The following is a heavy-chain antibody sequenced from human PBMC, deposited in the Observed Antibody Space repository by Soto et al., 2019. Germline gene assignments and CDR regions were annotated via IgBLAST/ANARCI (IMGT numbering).Heavy chain of an antibody. D-gene: IGHD2-2*01. J-gene: IGHJ4*02. CDR3: ASGVVGWPLVY. Sequence: SETLSLTCTVSGGSVTSGAYYWSWIRQPPGKGLEWIGYIYYSGNTNYNPSLKSRVTISVDTSKNEFSLKLSSVTAADTAVYYCASGVVGWPLVYWGQGTLVTVSS. CDR2: IYYSGNT. CDR1: GGSVTSGAYY. V-gene: IGHV4-61*08.